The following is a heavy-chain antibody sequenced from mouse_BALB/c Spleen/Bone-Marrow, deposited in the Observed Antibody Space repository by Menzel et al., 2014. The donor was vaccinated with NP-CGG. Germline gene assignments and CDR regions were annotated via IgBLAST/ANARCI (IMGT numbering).Heavy chain of an antibody. CDR2: IYPGDGDT. Sequence: QVQLQQSGAELVRPGSSVKISCKASGYAFSSYWVTWVKQRPGKGFEGFGKIYPGDGDTNYNGKFKDKVTLTADKSSSAAYMQLSSLTSEDSAVYFCAKVTTGFAYWGQGTLVTVSA. CDR3: AKVTTGFAY. J-gene: IGHJ3*01. CDR1: GYAFSSYW. V-gene: IGHV1-80*01. D-gene: IGHD2-2*01.